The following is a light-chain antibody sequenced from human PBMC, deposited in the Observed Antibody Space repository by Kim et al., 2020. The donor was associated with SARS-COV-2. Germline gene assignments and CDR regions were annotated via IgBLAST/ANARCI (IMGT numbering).Light chain of an antibody. J-gene: IGKJ4*01. CDR3: QQYDNLPLT. V-gene: IGKV1-33*01. CDR1: QDISNY. CDR2: DAS. Sequence: DIQMTKDPAARAASVGDRVTITCQASQDISNYLNWYQQKPGKAPKLLIYDASNLETGVPSRFSGSGSGTDFTFTISSLQPEDIATYYCQQYDNLPLTFGGGTKVDIK.